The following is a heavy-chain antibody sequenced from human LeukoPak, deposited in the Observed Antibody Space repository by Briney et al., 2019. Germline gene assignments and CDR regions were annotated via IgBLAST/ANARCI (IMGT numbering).Heavy chain of an antibody. CDR3: ARAGHSIVGARGAFDI. V-gene: IGHV1-2*02. CDR2: INPNSGGT. D-gene: IGHD1-26*01. J-gene: IGHJ3*02. Sequence: GASVKVSCKASGYTFTGYYMHWVRQAPGQGLEWMGWINPNSGGTNYAQKFQGRVTMTRDTSISTAYMELSRLRSDDTAVYYCARAGHSIVGARGAFDIWGQGTMVTVSS. CDR1: GYTFTGYY.